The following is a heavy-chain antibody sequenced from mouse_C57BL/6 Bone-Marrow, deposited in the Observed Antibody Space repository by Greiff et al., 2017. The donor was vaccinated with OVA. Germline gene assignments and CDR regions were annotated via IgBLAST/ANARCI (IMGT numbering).Heavy chain of an antibody. V-gene: IGHV5-9-1*02. D-gene: IGHD2-1*01. CDR3: TRLLDAMDY. CDR2: ISSGGDYI. J-gene: IGHJ4*01. CDR1: GFTFSSYA. Sequence: DVQLMESGEGLVKPGGSLKLSYAASGFTFSSYAMSWVRQTPEKRLEWVAYISSGGDYIYYADTVKGRFTISRDNARNTLYLQMSSLKSEDTAMYYCTRLLDAMDYWGQGTSVTVSS.